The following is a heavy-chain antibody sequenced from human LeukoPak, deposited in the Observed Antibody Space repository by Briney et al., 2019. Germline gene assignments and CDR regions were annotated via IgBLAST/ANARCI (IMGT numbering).Heavy chain of an antibody. CDR3: AKSPGYSSTRGFDY. J-gene: IGHJ4*02. Sequence: GGSLRLSCAASGFTFSSYAMSWFRQAPGRGLGGSSAISGSGGSTYYADSVKGRFTISRDNSKNTLYLQMNSLRAEDTAVYYCAKSPGYSSTRGFDYWGQGTLVTVSS. CDR1: GFTFSSYA. V-gene: IGHV3-23*01. CDR2: ISGSGGST. D-gene: IGHD2-2*01.